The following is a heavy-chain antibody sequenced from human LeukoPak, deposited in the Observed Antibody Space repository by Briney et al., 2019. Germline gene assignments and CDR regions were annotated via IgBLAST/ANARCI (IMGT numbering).Heavy chain of an antibody. V-gene: IGHV4-59*01. CDR1: GGTISSYY. CDR2: IYYSGST. CDR3: AAYYYDSSGYPVLDY. J-gene: IGHJ4*02. Sequence: SETLSLTCTVSGGTISSYYWSWIRQPPGKGLEWIGYIYYSGSTNYNPSLKSRVTISVDTSKNQFSLELSSVTAADTAVYYCAAYYYDSSGYPVLDYWGQGTLVTVSS. D-gene: IGHD3-22*01.